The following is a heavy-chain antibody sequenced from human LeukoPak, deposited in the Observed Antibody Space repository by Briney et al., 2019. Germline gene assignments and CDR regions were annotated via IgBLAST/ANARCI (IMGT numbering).Heavy chain of an antibody. CDR2: INHSGST. Sequence: PSETLSLTCAVYGGSFSGYYWSWIRQPPGKGLEWIGEINHSGSTNYNPSLKSRVTISVDTSKNQFSLKLSSVTAADTAVYYCARVAAGTRGKYFQHWGQGTLVTVSS. V-gene: IGHV4-34*01. CDR1: GGSFSGYY. D-gene: IGHD6-13*01. CDR3: ARVAAGTRGKYFQH. J-gene: IGHJ1*01.